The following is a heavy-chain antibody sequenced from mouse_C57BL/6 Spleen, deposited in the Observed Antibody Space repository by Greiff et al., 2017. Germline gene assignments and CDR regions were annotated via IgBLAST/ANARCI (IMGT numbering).Heavy chain of an antibody. Sequence: EVQLQQSGPGLVKPSQSLSLTCSVTGYSITSGYYWNWIRQFPGNKLEWMGYISYDGSNNYNPSLKNRISITRDTSKNQFFLKLNSVTTEDTATYYCAIIYYDYDGWFAYWGQGTLVTVSA. CDR3: AIIYYDYDGWFAY. CDR1: GYSITSGYY. D-gene: IGHD2-4*01. J-gene: IGHJ3*01. CDR2: ISYDGSN. V-gene: IGHV3-6*01.